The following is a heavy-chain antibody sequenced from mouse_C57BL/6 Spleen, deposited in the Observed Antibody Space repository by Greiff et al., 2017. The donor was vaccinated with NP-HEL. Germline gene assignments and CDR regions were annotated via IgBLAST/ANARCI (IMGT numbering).Heavy chain of an antibody. D-gene: IGHD2-3*01. Sequence: QVQLQQSGPELVKPGASVKISCKASGYAFSSSWMNWVKQRPGKGLEWIGRIYPGDGDTNYNGKFKGKATLTADKSSSTAYMQLSSLTSEDSAVYFCARDGWAAFDDWGKGATLTVSS. CDR1: GYAFSSSW. CDR2: IYPGDGDT. CDR3: ARDGWAAFDD. V-gene: IGHV1-82*01. J-gene: IGHJ2*01.